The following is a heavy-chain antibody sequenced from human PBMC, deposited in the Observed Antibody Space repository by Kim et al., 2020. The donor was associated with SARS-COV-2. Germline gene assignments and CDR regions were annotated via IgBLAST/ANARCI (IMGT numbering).Heavy chain of an antibody. Sequence: CADSATGRFTISRDNPKNTLYLQMDSLRAEDTAVYYCAKSGRSYKDYFDYWGQGTLVTVSS. V-gene: IGHV3-23*01. CDR3: AKSGRSYKDYFDY. D-gene: IGHD1-26*01. J-gene: IGHJ4*02.